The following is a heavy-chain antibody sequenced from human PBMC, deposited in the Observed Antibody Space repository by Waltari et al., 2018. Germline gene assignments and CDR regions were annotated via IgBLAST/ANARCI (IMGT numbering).Heavy chain of an antibody. V-gene: IGHV3-7*01. D-gene: IGHD4-4*01. CDR2: IKGDGSQK. CDR1: GFTFSPYW. J-gene: IGHJ4*02. Sequence: EVHLVESGGGLVQPGGSLRLSCAASGFTFSPYWMTWVRQAPGKGLEWLANIKGDGSQKNYVDSVKGRFTISRDTANNSLYLQMNSLRAEDTAVYYWARDPHYSNFDYWGQGTLVTVSS. CDR3: ARDPHYSNFDY.